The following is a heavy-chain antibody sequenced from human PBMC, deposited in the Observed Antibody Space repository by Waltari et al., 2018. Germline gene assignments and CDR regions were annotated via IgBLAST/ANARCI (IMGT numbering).Heavy chain of an antibody. J-gene: IGHJ6*04. CDR2: IWYLGNKK. D-gene: IGHD4-17*01. Sequence: QVQLVESGGGVVQPGRSLRLSCAASGFTFSSYGMHWVRQAPGKGLEWVAGIWYLGNKKYYPESVNGRFTISRDNSKNTLYLQMNSLRPEDTAMYYCARQNYGDYDVGVWGKGTTVTVSS. CDR3: ARQNYGDYDVGV. CDR1: GFTFSSYG. V-gene: IGHV3-33*08.